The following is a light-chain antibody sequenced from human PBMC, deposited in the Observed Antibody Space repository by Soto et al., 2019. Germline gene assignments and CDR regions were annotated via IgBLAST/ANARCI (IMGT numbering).Light chain of an antibody. V-gene: IGLV2-14*01. CDR1: SSDVGGYNY. CDR2: DVS. J-gene: IGLJ1*01. CDR3: CSYAGSYTYV. Sequence: QSALTQPASVSGSPGQSITISCTGTSSDVGGYNYVSWYQQHSGKAPKLMIYDVSNRPSGVSNRFSGSKSGNTASLTISGLQAEDEADYYCCSYAGSYTYVFGTGTKVTVL.